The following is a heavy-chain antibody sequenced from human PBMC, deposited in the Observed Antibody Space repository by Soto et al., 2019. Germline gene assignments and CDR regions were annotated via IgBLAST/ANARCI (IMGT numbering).Heavy chain of an antibody. J-gene: IGHJ5*02. CDR1: GGCFSGYY. V-gene: IGHV4-34*01. Sequence: SETLALTCAVYGGCFSGYYWSWIRQPPGKGLEWIGEINHSGSTNYNPSLKSRVTIPVDTSKNQFSLKLSSVTAADTAVYYCARAPIKIGTNWFDLWGQGTLVTV. D-gene: IGHD3-9*01. CDR2: INHSGST. CDR3: ARAPIKIGTNWFDL.